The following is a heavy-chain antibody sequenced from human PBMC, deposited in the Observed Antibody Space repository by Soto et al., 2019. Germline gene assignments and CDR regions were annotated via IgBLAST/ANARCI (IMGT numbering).Heavy chain of an antibody. Sequence: SETLSLTCTVSGGSISSYYWSWIRQPPGKGLEWIGYIYYSGSTNYNPSLKSRVTISVDTSKNQFSLKLSSVTAADTAVYYCAREGYVSNWFDPWGQGTLVTVSS. CDR2: IYYSGST. CDR3: AREGYVSNWFDP. V-gene: IGHV4-59*01. D-gene: IGHD5-12*01. J-gene: IGHJ5*02. CDR1: GGSISSYY.